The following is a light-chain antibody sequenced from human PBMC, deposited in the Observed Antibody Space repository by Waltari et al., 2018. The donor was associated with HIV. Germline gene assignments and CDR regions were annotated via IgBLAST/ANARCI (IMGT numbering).Light chain of an antibody. CDR1: SSTIGSNY. Sequence: QSVLTQPPSASGTPGQRVTISCSGSSSTIGSNYVYWYQQLPGTAPKLLIYRNNQRPSGVPDRFSGSKSGTSASLAISGLRSEDEADYYCATWDDSLSGWVFGGGTNLTVL. J-gene: IGLJ3*02. CDR2: RNN. V-gene: IGLV1-47*01. CDR3: ATWDDSLSGWV.